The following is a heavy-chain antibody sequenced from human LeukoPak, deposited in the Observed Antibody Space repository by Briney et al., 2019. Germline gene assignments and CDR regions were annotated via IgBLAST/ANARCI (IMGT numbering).Heavy chain of an antibody. J-gene: IGHJ5*02. V-gene: IGHV3-21*01. D-gene: IGHD2-8*01. CDR3: ARHSYCTNGVCYTDWFDP. CDR2: ISGSSYYI. CDR1: GFTFSSHS. Sequence: AGGSLRLSCSASGFTFSSHSMNWVRQAPGKGLEWVSSISGSSYYIYYADSMKGRITISRDNAKNSLYLQMNSLRAEDTAVYYCARHSYCTNGVCYTDWFDPWGQGTLVTVSS.